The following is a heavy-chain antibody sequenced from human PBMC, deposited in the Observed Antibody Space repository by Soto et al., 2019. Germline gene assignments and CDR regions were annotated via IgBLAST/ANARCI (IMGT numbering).Heavy chain of an antibody. J-gene: IGHJ4*02. CDR2: ISVSGGIT. CDR1: VFTFSSYS. V-gene: IGHV3-23*01. D-gene: IGHD6-13*01. CDR3: AKYGSSSWLFEY. Sequence: VVSLILSCSSSVFTFSSYSIWLFLQAAVKGLEWVSAISVSGGITYYAYSVRGRFTISIDNSQNKLYLQMNSLRAEDTAVYYCAKYGSSSWLFEYWGQGTMVTVSS.